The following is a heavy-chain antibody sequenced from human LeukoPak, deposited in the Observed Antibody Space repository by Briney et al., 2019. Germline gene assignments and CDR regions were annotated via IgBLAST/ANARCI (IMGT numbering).Heavy chain of an antibody. V-gene: IGHV3-21*01. J-gene: IGHJ4*02. CDR2: ISSSSSYI. Sequence: PGGSLRLSCAASGFTFSSYSMNWVRQAPGKGLEWVSSISSSSSYIYYADSVKGRFTISRDNAKDSLYLQMNSLRAEDTAVYYCARAKDDTAMEFDYWGQGTLVTVSS. D-gene: IGHD5-18*01. CDR1: GFTFSSYS. CDR3: ARAKDDTAMEFDY.